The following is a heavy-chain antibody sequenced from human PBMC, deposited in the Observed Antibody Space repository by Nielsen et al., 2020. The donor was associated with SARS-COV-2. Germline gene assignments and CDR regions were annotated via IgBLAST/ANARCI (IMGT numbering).Heavy chain of an antibody. Sequence: GGSLRLSCAASGFTFASYAMHWVRQAPGQRLEWMGWINAGNGNTKYSQKFQGRVTITRDTSASTAYMELSSLRSEDTAVYYCAIGTSCCYISWGQGTLVTVSS. J-gene: IGHJ4*02. D-gene: IGHD2-2*01. CDR1: GFTFASYA. V-gene: IGHV1-3*01. CDR3: AIGTSCCYIS. CDR2: INAGNGNT.